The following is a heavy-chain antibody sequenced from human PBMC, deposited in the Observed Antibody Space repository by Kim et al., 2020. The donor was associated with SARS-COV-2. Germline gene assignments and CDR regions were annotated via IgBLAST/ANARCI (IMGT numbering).Heavy chain of an antibody. CDR3: ARDEGQQLGAWDYYYYYGMDV. D-gene: IGHD6-13*01. V-gene: IGHV3-48*02. CDR1: GFTFSSYS. CDR2: ISSSSSTI. Sequence: GGSLRLSCAASGFTFSSYSMNWVRQAPGKGLEWVSYISSSSSTIYYADSVKGRFTISRDNAKNSLYLQMNSLRDEDTAVYYCARDEGQQLGAWDYYYYYGMDVWGQGTTVTVSS. J-gene: IGHJ6*02.